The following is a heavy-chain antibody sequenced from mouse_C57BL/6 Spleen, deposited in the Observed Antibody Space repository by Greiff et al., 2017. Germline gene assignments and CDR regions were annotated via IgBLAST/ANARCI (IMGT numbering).Heavy chain of an antibody. Sequence: QVQLQQPGAELVMPGASVKLSCKASGYTFTSYWMHWVKQRPGQGLEWIGEIDPSDSYTNYNQKFKGKSTLTVDKSSSTAYMQLSSLTSEDSAVYYCARSGAYYSNYVGFAYWGQGTLVTVSA. D-gene: IGHD2-5*01. CDR3: ARSGAYYSNYVGFAY. V-gene: IGHV1-69*01. J-gene: IGHJ3*01. CDR2: IDPSDSYT. CDR1: GYTFTSYW.